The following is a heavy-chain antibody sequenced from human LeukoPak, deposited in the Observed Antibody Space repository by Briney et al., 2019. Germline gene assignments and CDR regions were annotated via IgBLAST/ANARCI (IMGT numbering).Heavy chain of an antibody. D-gene: IGHD4-17*01. CDR1: GYTFTGYY. CDR3: ARDPDYGDYSDWFDP. J-gene: IGHJ5*02. V-gene: IGHV1-2*02. Sequence: GASVKVSCKASGYTFTGYYMHWVRQAPGQGLEWMGWINPNSGGTNYAQKFQGRVTMTRDTSISTAYMELSRLRSDDTAVYCCARDPDYGDYSDWFDPWGQGTLVTVSS. CDR2: INPNSGGT.